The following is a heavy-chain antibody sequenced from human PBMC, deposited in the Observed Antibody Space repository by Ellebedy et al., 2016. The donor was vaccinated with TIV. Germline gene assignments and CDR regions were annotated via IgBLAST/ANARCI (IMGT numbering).Heavy chain of an antibody. Sequence: MPSETLSLTCTVSGGSISNSSYYWGWIRQPPGKGLEWIGSVYYSGSPYYNPSFKSRVTLSADTSKNHFSLNLTSVTAADTAVYYCARIDSWQPIDDWGQGILVNVSS. J-gene: IGHJ4*02. D-gene: IGHD3-9*01. V-gene: IGHV4-39*02. CDR2: VYYSGSP. CDR3: ARIDSWQPIDD. CDR1: GGSISNSSYY.